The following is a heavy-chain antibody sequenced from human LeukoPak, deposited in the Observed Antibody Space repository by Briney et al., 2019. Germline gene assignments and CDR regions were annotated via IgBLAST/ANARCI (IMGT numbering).Heavy chain of an antibody. Sequence: PGGSLRLSCAASGFTVSSNYMGWVRQAPGKGLEWVSVIYGGGSTYYADSVKGRFTISRDNSKNTLYLQMNSLRAEDTAVYYCARLGYSYGNWFDPWGQGTLVTLSS. CDR3: ARLGYSYGNWFDP. J-gene: IGHJ5*02. CDR2: IYGGGST. V-gene: IGHV3-66*04. D-gene: IGHD5-18*01. CDR1: GFTVSSNY.